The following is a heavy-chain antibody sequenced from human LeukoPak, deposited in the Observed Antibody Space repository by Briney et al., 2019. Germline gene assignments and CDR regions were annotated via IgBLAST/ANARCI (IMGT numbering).Heavy chain of an antibody. D-gene: IGHD2-2*01. Sequence: GGSLRLSCAASGFTFSNAWMSWVRQAPGKGLEWVGRIKSKTDGGTTDYAAPVKGRFTISRDDSKNTLYLQMNSLKTEDTAVYYCTTDTENDIAVVPANDYWGQGTLVTVSS. CDR1: GFTFSNAW. CDR2: IKSKTDGGTT. CDR3: TTDTENDIAVVPANDY. J-gene: IGHJ4*02. V-gene: IGHV3-15*01.